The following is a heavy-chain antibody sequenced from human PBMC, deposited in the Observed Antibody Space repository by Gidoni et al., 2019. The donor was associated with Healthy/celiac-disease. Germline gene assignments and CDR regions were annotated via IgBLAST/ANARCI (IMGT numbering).Heavy chain of an antibody. J-gene: IGHJ4*02. CDR1: GFTFSNYA. Sequence: EVQLLGSGGDLVQPGGSLRLSCAASGFTFSNYAMNWVRQAPGKGLEWVSAISGSGGSTYYADSVKGRFTISRDNSKNTLYLQMNSLRAEDTAVYYCATEHEAVAGGDFDYWGQGTLVTVSS. D-gene: IGHD6-19*01. V-gene: IGHV3-23*01. CDR3: ATEHEAVAGGDFDY. CDR2: ISGSGGST.